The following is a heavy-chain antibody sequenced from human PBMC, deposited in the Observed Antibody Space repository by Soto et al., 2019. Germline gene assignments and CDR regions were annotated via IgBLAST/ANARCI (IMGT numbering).Heavy chain of an antibody. CDR1: GGSISSSHF. D-gene: IGHD6-19*01. CDR2: ISHSGSV. J-gene: IGHJ4*02. CDR3: ARSFGWYAIDY. V-gene: IGHV4-4*02. Sequence: QVLLQESGPGLVQPSGTLSLSCAVSGGSISSSHFWGWVRQPPGKGLEWVGDISHSGSVNYNPSLKSRVTISICTAKNQFSLKLNSVPAADTAVYYWARSFGWYAIDYWGQGTLVLVSS.